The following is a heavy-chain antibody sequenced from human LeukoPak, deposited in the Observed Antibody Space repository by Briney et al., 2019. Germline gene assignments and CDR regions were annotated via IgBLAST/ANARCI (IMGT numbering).Heavy chain of an antibody. CDR2: IRGSDYTT. CDR3: AKEKHYGDPATLDY. D-gene: IGHD4-17*01. CDR1: GFTFNTYA. Sequence: GGSLRLSCAASGFTFNTYAMSWVRQAPGKGLEWVSGIRGSDYTTYYADSVKGRFTISRDNSKNTLYLQVNSLRAEDTAVYYCAKEKHYGDPATLDYWGQGTLVTVSS. J-gene: IGHJ4*02. V-gene: IGHV3-23*01.